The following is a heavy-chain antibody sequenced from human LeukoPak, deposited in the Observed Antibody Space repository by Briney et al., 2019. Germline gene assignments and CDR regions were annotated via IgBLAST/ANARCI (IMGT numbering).Heavy chain of an antibody. J-gene: IGHJ4*02. CDR3: TRGVGRSSWYFDY. CDR1: GFTFNTYP. D-gene: IGHD6-13*01. Sequence: PGGSLRLSCAASGFTFNTYPMHWVRQAPGKGLEWVTVISYDGSNKYYADSVQGRFTISRDNSKNTLYLQMVSLRTGDTAVYYCTRGVGRSSWYFDYWGQGTLVTVSS. V-gene: IGHV3-30-3*01. CDR2: ISYDGSNK.